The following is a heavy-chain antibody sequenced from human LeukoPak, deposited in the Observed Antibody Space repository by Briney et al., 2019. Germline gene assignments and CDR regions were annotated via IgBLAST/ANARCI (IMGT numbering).Heavy chain of an antibody. CDR2: ISGSGGST. CDR1: GFTVSSNY. V-gene: IGHV3-23*01. D-gene: IGHD3-10*01. Sequence: GGSLRLSCAASGFTVSSNYMSWVRQAPGKVLEWVSAISGSGGSTHYADSVKGRFTISRDNSKNTLYLQMNSLRAEDTAVYYCAKRTPSMVRGTQVDSWGQGTLVTVSS. J-gene: IGHJ4*02. CDR3: AKRTPSMVRGTQVDS.